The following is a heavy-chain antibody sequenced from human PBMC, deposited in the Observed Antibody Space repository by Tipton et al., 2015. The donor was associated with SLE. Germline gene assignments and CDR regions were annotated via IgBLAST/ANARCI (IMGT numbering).Heavy chain of an antibody. D-gene: IGHD6-19*01. CDR3: ARADIAVAGTFDH. Sequence: TLSLTCTVSGGSISSGSYYWSWIRQPAGKGLEWVGFISYSGNTNYNPSLKSRVTISVDRSKNQFSLKLSTVTAADTAVYFCARADIAVAGTFDHWGQGTLVTVSS. V-gene: IGHV4-61*10. CDR1: GGSISSGSYY. CDR2: ISYSGNT. J-gene: IGHJ4*02.